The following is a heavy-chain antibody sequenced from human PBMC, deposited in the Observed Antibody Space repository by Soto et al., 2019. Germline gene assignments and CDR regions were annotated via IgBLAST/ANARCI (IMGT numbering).Heavy chain of an antibody. J-gene: IGHJ4*02. Sequence: SETLSLTCTVSGGTISSGGYYWSWIRQLPGKGLEWIGFIFFTGSTSYNPSLKSRITMSIDTPKNQFSLKLSSVTAADTAVYYCARGSRYYDFWSGSIRAQYYFDYWGQGTLVTVS. D-gene: IGHD3-3*01. CDR1: GGTISSGGYY. CDR3: ARGSRYYDFWSGSIRAQYYFDY. V-gene: IGHV4-31*03. CDR2: IFFTGST.